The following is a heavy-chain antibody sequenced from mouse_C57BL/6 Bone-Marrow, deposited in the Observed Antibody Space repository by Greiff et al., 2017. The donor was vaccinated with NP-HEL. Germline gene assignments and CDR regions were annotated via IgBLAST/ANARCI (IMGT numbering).Heavy chain of an antibody. Sequence: QVQLQQPGAELVKPGASVKLSCKASGYTFTSYWMHWVKQRPGQGLEWIGMIHPNSGSTNYNEKFKSKATLTVDKSSSTAYMQLSSLTSEDSAVYYCARCDYYGNYGYFDVWGTGTTVTVSS. CDR2: IHPNSGST. J-gene: IGHJ1*03. CDR1: GYTFTSYW. V-gene: IGHV1-64*01. CDR3: ARCDYYGNYGYFDV. D-gene: IGHD2-1*01.